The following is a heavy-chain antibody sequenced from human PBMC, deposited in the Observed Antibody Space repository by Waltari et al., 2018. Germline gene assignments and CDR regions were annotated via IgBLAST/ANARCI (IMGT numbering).Heavy chain of an antibody. Sequence: QVQLVQSGAEVKKPGASVKVSCKASGYTFTGYYLLWVRQAPGQGLEWMGWINPNSGGTNYAQKFQGRVTMTRDTSITTAYMELSRLRSDDTAVYYCARETEGSGSYYNPFDYWGQGALVTVSS. CDR3: ARETEGSGSYYNPFDY. J-gene: IGHJ4*02. D-gene: IGHD3-10*01. CDR2: INPNSGGT. CDR1: GYTFTGYY. V-gene: IGHV1-2*02.